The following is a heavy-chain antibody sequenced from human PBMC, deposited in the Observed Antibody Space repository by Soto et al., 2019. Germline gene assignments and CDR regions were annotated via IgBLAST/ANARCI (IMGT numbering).Heavy chain of an antibody. CDR3: ARLSVVVPAAMTRYYYGMDV. CDR2: ISSSSSYI. CDR1: GFTFSSYS. V-gene: IGHV3-21*01. D-gene: IGHD2-2*01. Sequence: GGSLRLSCAASGFTFSSYSMNWVRQAPGKGLEWVSSISSSSSYIYYADSVKGRFTISRDNAKNSLYLQMNSLRAEDTAVYYFARLSVVVPAAMTRYYYGMDVWGQGTTVTVSS. J-gene: IGHJ6*02.